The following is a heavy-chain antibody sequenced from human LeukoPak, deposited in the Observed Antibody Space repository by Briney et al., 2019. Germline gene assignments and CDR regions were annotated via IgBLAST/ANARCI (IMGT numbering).Heavy chain of an antibody. CDR2: IYYSGST. D-gene: IGHD5-12*01. CDR1: GGSFSGYY. J-gene: IGHJ3*02. V-gene: IGHV4-34*01. CDR3: APGGYIGYGHAFDI. Sequence: PSETLSLTCAVYGGSFSGYYWSWIRQSPGKGLEWIASIYYSGSTYYNPSLKSRVTISVDTSKNQLSLKLNSVTAADTAVYYCAPGGYIGYGHAFDIWGQGTMVTVSS.